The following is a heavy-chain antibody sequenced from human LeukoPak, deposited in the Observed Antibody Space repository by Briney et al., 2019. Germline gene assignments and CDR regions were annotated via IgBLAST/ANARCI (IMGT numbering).Heavy chain of an antibody. CDR3: AKGNCSGSCYNGLDY. J-gene: IGHJ4*02. CDR2: IRFDGTNK. Sequence: GGSLRLSCAASGFTFSTYGMHWVRQAPGKGLEWVAFIRFDGTNKYYADSVKGRFAISRDSSKNTLYLQMNSLRAEDTAVYYCAKGNCSGSCYNGLDYWGQGTLVTVSS. V-gene: IGHV3-30*02. D-gene: IGHD2-2*02. CDR1: GFTFSTYG.